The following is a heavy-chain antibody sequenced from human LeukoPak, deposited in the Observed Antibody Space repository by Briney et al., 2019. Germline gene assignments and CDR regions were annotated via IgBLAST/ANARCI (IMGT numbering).Heavy chain of an antibody. CDR2: VSWNSDDI. CDR1: GFRFDDYA. J-gene: IGHJ4*01. V-gene: IGHV3-9*01. CDR3: EKVGGGVPDNYRLYGFAR. D-gene: IGHD3-16*01. Sequence: GGSLRLSCAASGFRFDDYAMHWVRQVPGKGLEWVSGVSWNSDDIAYADSVRGRFTISRDNAKRSLYLQMNSLRPDDTALYYGEKVGGGVPDNYRLYGFARWGPGTLVTGSS.